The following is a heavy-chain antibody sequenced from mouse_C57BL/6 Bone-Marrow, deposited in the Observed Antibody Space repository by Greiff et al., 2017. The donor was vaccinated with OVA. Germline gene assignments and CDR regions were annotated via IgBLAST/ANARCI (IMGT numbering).Heavy chain of an antibody. CDR2: ISNGGGST. V-gene: IGHV5-12*01. CDR1: GFTFSDYY. J-gene: IGHJ3*01. D-gene: IGHD1-1*01. Sequence: EVKLVESGGGLVQPGGSLKLSCAASGFTFSDYYMYWVRQTPEKRLEWVAYISNGGGSTYYPDTVKGRFTISRDNAKNTLYLQMSRLKSEDTAMYYCARHYYYGSSSAWFAYWGQGTLVTVSA. CDR3: ARHYYYGSSSAWFAY.